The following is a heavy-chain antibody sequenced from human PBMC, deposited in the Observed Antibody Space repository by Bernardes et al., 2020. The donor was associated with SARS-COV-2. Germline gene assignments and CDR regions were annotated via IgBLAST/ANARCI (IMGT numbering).Heavy chain of an antibody. Sequence: SETLSLTCAVYGGSFRGYYWTWIRQPPGKGLEWIGEMNHLGSTYYNPSLKSRITISVDTSKNQFSLKLTSVTAADTGVYYCARGARISMIVVVMPQGVFDIWGQGTMVTVSS. CDR3: ARGARISMIVVVMPQGVFDI. CDR1: GGSFRGYY. J-gene: IGHJ3*02. V-gene: IGHV4-34*01. D-gene: IGHD3-22*01. CDR2: MNHLGST.